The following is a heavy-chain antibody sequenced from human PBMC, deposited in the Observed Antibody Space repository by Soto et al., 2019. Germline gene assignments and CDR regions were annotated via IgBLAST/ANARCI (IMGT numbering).Heavy chain of an antibody. CDR3: ARPGIESAGSGFDAFDI. Sequence: GGSLRLSCAASGFTFSSYGMHWVRQAPGKGLEWVAVIWYDGSNKYYADSVKGRFTISRDDSRNTLYLQMNSLRGEDTAVYYCARPGIESAGSGFDAFDIWGQGTMVTVSS. D-gene: IGHD6-13*01. J-gene: IGHJ3*02. CDR2: IWYDGSNK. V-gene: IGHV3-33*01. CDR1: GFTFSSYG.